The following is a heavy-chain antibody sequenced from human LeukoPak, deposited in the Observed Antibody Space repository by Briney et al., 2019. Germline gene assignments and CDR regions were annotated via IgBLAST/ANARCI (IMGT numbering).Heavy chain of an antibody. J-gene: IGHJ4*02. CDR1: GFTFSSYW. CDR3: ARDERGYSYGSYYFGY. V-gene: IGHV3-7*01. Sequence: GGSLRLSCAASGFTFSSYWMSWVRQAPGKGLEWVANIKQDGSEKYYGDSVKGRFTISRDNAKNSLYLQMNSLRAEDTAVYYCARDERGYSYGSYYFGYWGQGTLVTVSS. D-gene: IGHD5-18*01. CDR2: IKQDGSEK.